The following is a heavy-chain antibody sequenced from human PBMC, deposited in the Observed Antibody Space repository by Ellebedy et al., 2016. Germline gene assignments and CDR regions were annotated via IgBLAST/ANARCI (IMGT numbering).Heavy chain of an antibody. CDR2: IIPILGIA. J-gene: IGHJ4*02. D-gene: IGHD3-10*01. Sequence: ASVKVSCKASGGTFSSYAISWVRQAPGQGLEWMGRIIPILGIANYAQKFQGRVTITADKSTSTAYMELSSLRSEDTAVYYCASPSGGFGEPSFDYWGQGTLVTVSS. CDR1: GGTFSSYA. V-gene: IGHV1-69*04. CDR3: ASPSGGFGEPSFDY.